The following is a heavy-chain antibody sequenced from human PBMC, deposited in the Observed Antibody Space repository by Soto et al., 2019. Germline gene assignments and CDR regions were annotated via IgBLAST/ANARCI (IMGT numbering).Heavy chain of an antibody. CDR3: ARGEGGYCTNGVCYTNYYYYYMDV. Sequence: SETLSLTCAVYGGSFSGYYWSWIRQPPGKGLEWIGEINHSGSTNYNPSLKSRVTISVDTSKNQFSLKLSSVTAADTAVYYCARGEGGYCTNGVCYTNYYYYYMDVWGKGTTVTVSS. D-gene: IGHD2-8*01. CDR1: GGSFSGYY. CDR2: INHSGST. J-gene: IGHJ6*03. V-gene: IGHV4-34*01.